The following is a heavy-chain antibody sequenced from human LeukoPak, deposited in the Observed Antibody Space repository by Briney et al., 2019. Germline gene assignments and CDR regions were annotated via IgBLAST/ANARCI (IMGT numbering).Heavy chain of an antibody. Sequence: ASVKVSCKASGYTFTGYYMHWVRQAPGQRLEWMGWINPNSGVTKYAQKFQGRVTMTSDTSISTAYMELSRLRSDDTAVYYCTRDAGGGDCYSCPNWFDPWGQGTLVTVSS. D-gene: IGHD2-21*02. CDR2: INPNSGVT. V-gene: IGHV1-2*02. J-gene: IGHJ5*02. CDR1: GYTFTGYY. CDR3: TRDAGGGDCYSCPNWFDP.